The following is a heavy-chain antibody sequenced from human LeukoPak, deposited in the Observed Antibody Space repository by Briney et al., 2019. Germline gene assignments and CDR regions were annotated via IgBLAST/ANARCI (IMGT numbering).Heavy chain of an antibody. CDR3: AICSGWDAFDI. J-gene: IGHJ3*02. CDR1: GFTVSSNS. CDR2: IGTAGDT. V-gene: IGHV3-13*01. Sequence: GGSLRLSCKVSGFTVSSNSWSWVRQAPGKGLEWVSAIGTAGDTYYPGSVKGRFTISRENAKNSLYLQMNSLRAGDTAVYYCAICSGWDAFDIWGQGTMVTVSS. D-gene: IGHD6-19*01.